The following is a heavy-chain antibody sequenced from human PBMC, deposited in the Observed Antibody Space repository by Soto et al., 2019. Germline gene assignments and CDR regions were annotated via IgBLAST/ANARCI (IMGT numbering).Heavy chain of an antibody. CDR2: ISAYNGNT. CDR1: GYTFTSYG. D-gene: IGHD1-26*01. J-gene: IGHJ4*02. CDR3: ARDVNGRLAGY. Sequence: QVQLVQSGDEVKKPGASVKVSCKASGYTFTSYGISWVRQAPGQGLEWMGWISAYNGNTKYAQKLQGRGTMTTVTSTSTVYMEVRSLRPDDTAVYYSARDVNGRLAGYWGQGTVVIVSS. V-gene: IGHV1-18*01.